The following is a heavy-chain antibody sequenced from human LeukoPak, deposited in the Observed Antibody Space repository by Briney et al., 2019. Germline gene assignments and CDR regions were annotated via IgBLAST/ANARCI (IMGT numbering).Heavy chain of an antibody. CDR2: IYYSGST. Sequence: PSETLSLTCTVSGGSISSYYWSWIRQPPGKGLEWIGYIYYSGSTNYNPSLKSRVTTSVDTSKNQFSLKLSSVTAADTAVYYCARAGYSSGWYSDYYYYMDVWGKGTTVTISS. CDR1: GGSISSYY. D-gene: IGHD6-19*01. V-gene: IGHV4-59*01. CDR3: ARAGYSSGWYSDYYYYMDV. J-gene: IGHJ6*03.